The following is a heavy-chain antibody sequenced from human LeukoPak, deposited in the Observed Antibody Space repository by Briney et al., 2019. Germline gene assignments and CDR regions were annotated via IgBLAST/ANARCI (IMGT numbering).Heavy chain of an antibody. CDR2: ISAYNGNT. Sequence: GASVKVSCKASGYTFTSYGISWVRQAPGQGLEWMGWISAYNGNTDYAQKFQGRVTMTEDTSTDTAYMELSSLRSEDTAVYYCATTFGGDLTPHWGQGTLVTVSS. V-gene: IGHV1-18*01. CDR1: GYTFTSYG. J-gene: IGHJ4*02. CDR3: ATTFGGDLTPH. D-gene: IGHD3-10*01.